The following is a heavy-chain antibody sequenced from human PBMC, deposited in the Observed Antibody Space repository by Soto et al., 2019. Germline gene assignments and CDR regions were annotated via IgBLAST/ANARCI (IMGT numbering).Heavy chain of an antibody. V-gene: IGHV1-69*13. CDR2: IIPIFGTA. J-gene: IGHJ4*02. D-gene: IGHD6-6*01. Sequence: ASVKVSCKASGGTFSSYAISWVRQAPGQGLEWMGGIIPIFGTANYAQKFQGRVTITADESTSTAYMELSSLRSEDTAVYYCVREHDSSSSYSYWGQGTLVTVSS. CDR1: GGTFSSYA. CDR3: VREHDSSSSYSY.